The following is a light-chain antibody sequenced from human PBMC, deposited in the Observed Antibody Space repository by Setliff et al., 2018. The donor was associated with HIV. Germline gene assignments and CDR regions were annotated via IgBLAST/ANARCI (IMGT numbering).Light chain of an antibody. CDR2: RNN. CDR1: TSNIGNNY. CDR3: ASWDVGLNAFYV. J-gene: IGLJ1*01. Sequence: QSVLTQPPSASGTPGQRVTISCSRSTSNIGNNYVYWYQQLPGTAPKLLIYRNNQRPSGVPDRFSGSEPGTSASLAISGLQSEDEAEYYCASWDVGLNAFYVFGTGTKVTVL. V-gene: IGLV1-47*01.